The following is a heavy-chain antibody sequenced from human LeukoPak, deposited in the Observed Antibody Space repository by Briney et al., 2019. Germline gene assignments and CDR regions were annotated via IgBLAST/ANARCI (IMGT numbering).Heavy chain of an antibody. CDR2: ISYDGSNK. V-gene: IGHV3-30*04. CDR1: GFTFSSYA. Sequence: PGGSLRLSCAASGFTFSSYAMHWVRQAPGKGLEWVAVISYDGSNKYYADSVKGRFTISRDNSKNTLYLQMNSLRAEDTAVYYCARDDYGGNSVYYYYGMDAWGQGTTVTVSS. CDR3: ARDDYGGNSVYYYYGMDA. J-gene: IGHJ6*02. D-gene: IGHD4-23*01.